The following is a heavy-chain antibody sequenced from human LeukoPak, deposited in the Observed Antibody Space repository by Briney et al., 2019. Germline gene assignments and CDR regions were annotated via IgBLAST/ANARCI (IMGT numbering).Heavy chain of an antibody. CDR1: GFTVSSIH. J-gene: IGHJ5*02. V-gene: IGHV3-30-3*01. CDR3: ARDSGSYSFDP. Sequence: GGSLRLSCAASGFTVSSIHMVWVRQAPGKGLEWVAVISYDGSNEYYADSVKGRFTISRDNSKNMLYLQMNSLRAEDTAVYYCARDSGSYSFDPWGQGTLVTVSS. D-gene: IGHD1-26*01. CDR2: ISYDGSNE.